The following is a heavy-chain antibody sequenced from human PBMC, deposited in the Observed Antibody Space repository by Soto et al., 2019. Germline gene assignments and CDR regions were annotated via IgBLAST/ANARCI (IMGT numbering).Heavy chain of an antibody. CDR3: ARACSWYYFDY. CDR2: IYHSGST. CDR1: GGSISSGGYS. J-gene: IGHJ4*02. V-gene: IGHV4-30-2*01. D-gene: IGHD6-13*01. Sequence: SETLSLTCAVSGGSISSGGYSWSWIRQPPGKGLEWIGYIYHSGSTYYNPSLKSRVTISVDRSKNQFSLKLSSVTAADTAVYYCARACSWYYFDYWGQGTLVTVSS.